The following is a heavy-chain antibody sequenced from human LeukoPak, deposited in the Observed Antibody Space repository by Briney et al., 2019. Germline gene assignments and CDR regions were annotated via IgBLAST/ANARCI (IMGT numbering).Heavy chain of an antibody. CDR3: ARDYYDSSGYYRGFH. CDR1: GYTFTSYY. CDR2: INPSGGST. Sequence: ASVKVSCKASGYTFTSYYMHWVRQAPGQGLEWMGIINPSGGSTSYAQKFQGRVTMSRDTSTSTVYMELSSLRSEDTAVYYCARDYYDSSGYYRGFHWGQGTLVTVSS. V-gene: IGHV1-46*01. D-gene: IGHD3-22*01. J-gene: IGHJ4*02.